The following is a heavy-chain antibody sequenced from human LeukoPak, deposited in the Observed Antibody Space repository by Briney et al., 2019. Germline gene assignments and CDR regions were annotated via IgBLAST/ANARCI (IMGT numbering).Heavy chain of an antibody. J-gene: IGHJ4*02. Sequence: GASVKVSCKASGYTFTSYGISWVRQAPGQGLEWMGWISAYNGNTNYAQKLQGRVTMTTDTSTSTAYMELRSLRSDDTAVYYCARSDLNYYGSGSYYRKGFDYWGQGTLVTVSS. D-gene: IGHD3-10*01. CDR2: ISAYNGNT. CDR1: GYTFTSYG. V-gene: IGHV1-18*01. CDR3: ARSDLNYYGSGSYYRKGFDY.